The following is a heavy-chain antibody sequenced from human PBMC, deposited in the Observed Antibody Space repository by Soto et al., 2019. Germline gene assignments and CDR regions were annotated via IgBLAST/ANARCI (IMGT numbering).Heavy chain of an antibody. CDR2: FDPEDGET. Sequence: ASVKVSCKVSGYTLTELSMHWVRQAPGKGLEWMGGFDPEDGETIYAQKFQGRVTMTEDTSTDTAYMELSSLRSEDTAVDYCATGWNDGSDYYYYMDVWGKGTTVTVSS. J-gene: IGHJ6*03. D-gene: IGHD1-1*01. V-gene: IGHV1-24*01. CDR3: ATGWNDGSDYYYYMDV. CDR1: GYTLTELS.